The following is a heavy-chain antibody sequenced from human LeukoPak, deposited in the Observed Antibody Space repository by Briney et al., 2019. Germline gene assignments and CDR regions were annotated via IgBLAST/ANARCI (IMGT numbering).Heavy chain of an antibody. J-gene: IGHJ3*02. Sequence: SETLSLTCTVSGGSVSSTSYYWSWIRQPPGKGLEWIGYIYYSGSTNYNPSLKSRVTISVDTSKNQFSLKLSSVTAADTAVYYCAREYYGSGSHQAGAFDIWGQGTVVTVSS. V-gene: IGHV4-61*01. D-gene: IGHD3-10*01. CDR1: GGSVSSTSYY. CDR3: AREYYGSGSHQAGAFDI. CDR2: IYYSGST.